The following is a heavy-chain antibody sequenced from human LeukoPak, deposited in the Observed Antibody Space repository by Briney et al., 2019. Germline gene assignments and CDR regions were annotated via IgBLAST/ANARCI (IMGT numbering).Heavy chain of an antibody. D-gene: IGHD6-6*01. J-gene: IGHJ5*02. Sequence: GASVKVSCKASGYTFTSYYMHWVRQAPGQGLEWMGIINPSGGSTSYAQKFQGRVTMTRDTSTSTVYMELSSLRSEDTAVYYCARSTPEYSSAPGFDPWGQGTLVTVSS. CDR1: GYTFTSYY. CDR2: INPSGGST. V-gene: IGHV1-46*01. CDR3: ARSTPEYSSAPGFDP.